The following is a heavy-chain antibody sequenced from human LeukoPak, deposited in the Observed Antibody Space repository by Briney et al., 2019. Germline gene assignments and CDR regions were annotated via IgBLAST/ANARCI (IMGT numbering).Heavy chain of an antibody. D-gene: IGHD1-7*01. J-gene: IGHJ4*02. V-gene: IGHV3-48*03. CDR2: ISSSGSTI. CDR1: GFTFSSYE. CDR3: ARDQEGITGTLLWY. Sequence: GGSLRLSCAASGFTFSSYEMNWVRQAPGKGLEWVSYISSSGSTIYYADSVKGRFTISRDNAKNSLYLQMNSLRAEDTAVYYCARDQEGITGTLLWYWGQGTLVTVSS.